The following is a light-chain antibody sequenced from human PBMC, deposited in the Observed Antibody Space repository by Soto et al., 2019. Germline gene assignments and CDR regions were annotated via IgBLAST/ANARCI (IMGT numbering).Light chain of an antibody. CDR2: HAS. V-gene: IGKV3-20*01. J-gene: IGKJ1*01. CDR1: QSVRSSY. CDR3: QQYGDLPGT. Sequence: EIVLTQSPGTLSLSPGERATLSCRASQSVRSSYLAWYQQKPGQAPRLLIYHASNRVTGIPDRFSGSGSGTDFTLTISRLEPEDFAVYHGQQYGDLPGTFGQGIKVEVK.